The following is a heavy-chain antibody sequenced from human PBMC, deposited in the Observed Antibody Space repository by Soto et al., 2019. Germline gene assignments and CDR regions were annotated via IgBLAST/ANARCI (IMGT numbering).Heavy chain of an antibody. CDR1: GGSISSSSYY. CDR3: ASRGYSSGWYKSARYYYGMDV. Sequence: SETLSLTCTVSGGSISSSSYYWGWIRQPPGKGLEWIGSIYYSGSTYYNPSLKSRVTISVDTSKNQFSLKLSSVTAADTAVYYCASRGYSSGWYKSARYYYGMDVWGQGTTVTVSS. V-gene: IGHV4-39*01. J-gene: IGHJ6*02. D-gene: IGHD6-19*01. CDR2: IYYSGST.